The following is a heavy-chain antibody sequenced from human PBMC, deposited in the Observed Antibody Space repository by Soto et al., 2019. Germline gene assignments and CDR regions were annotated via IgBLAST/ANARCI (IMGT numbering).Heavy chain of an antibody. J-gene: IGHJ6*02. V-gene: IGHV5-51*01. Sequence: GESLKICWKCSESDFTTYGTVWVRQMHGKGLEWMGIIYTGDSNTRYSPSFQGQVTISADKSISIAYLQWNSLKASDTAMYYCARRARSSMATMAVWGQGTTVTVSS. CDR1: ESDFTTYG. D-gene: IGHD6-6*01. CDR3: ARRARSSMATMAV. CDR2: IYTGDSNT.